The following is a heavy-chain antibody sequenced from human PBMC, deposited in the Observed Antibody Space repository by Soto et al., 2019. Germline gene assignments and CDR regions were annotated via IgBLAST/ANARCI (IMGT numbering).Heavy chain of an antibody. D-gene: IGHD3-22*01. CDR2: IYHSGST. V-gene: IGHV4-4*02. J-gene: IGHJ4*02. CDR1: GGSISSSNW. CDR3: ARVYLLRITMIVVGSWFDY. Sequence: SETLSLTCAVSGGSISSSNWWSWVRQPPGKGLEWIGEIYHSGSTNYNPSLKSRVTISVDKSKNQFSLKLSSVTAADTAVYYCARVYLLRITMIVVGSWFDYWGQGTLVTVSS.